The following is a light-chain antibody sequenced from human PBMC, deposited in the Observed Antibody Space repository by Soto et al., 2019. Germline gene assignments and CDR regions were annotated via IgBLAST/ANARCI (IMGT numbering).Light chain of an antibody. CDR1: SSDIGNYDY. CDR3: ISYRLGHNWV. J-gene: IGLJ3*02. CDR2: DVS. Sequence: SALTQPASVSGSPGQSITIPCTGTSSDIGNYDYVSWYQQHAGKAPKLIIYDVSHRPSGISDRFAGFKSGNTASLAISGLQAEDEAAYYCISYRLGHNWVFGGGTKLTVL. V-gene: IGLV2-14*03.